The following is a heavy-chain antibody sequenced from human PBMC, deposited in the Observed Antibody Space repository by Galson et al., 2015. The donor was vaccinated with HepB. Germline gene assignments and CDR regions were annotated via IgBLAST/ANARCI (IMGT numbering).Heavy chain of an antibody. J-gene: IGHJ5*02. D-gene: IGHD6-19*01. Sequence: PALVKPTQTLTLTRTFSGFSLTTTGVGVGWIRQSPGKALEWLALIYWDDDRRYSPSLKSRLAIIKDTFKNQVILTMTNMEPADTATYFCARRKVASGSGWNEGLFAPWGQGTLVTVSS. CDR1: GFSLTTTGVG. V-gene: IGHV2-5*02. CDR2: IYWDDDR. CDR3: ARRKVASGSGWNEGLFAP.